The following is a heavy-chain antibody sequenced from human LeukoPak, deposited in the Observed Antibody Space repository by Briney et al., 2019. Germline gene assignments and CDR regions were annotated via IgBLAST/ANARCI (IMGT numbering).Heavy chain of an antibody. J-gene: IGHJ4*02. D-gene: IGHD1-7*01. CDR1: GGSITTSSYY. V-gene: IGHV4-39*01. CDR2: IYYTGGT. CDR3: ARRITGTTFDY. Sequence: SETLSLTCSVSGGSITTSSYYWGWIRQSPEKGLEWIGSIYYTGGTFYSPSLKSRVTISVDTSKNQFSLKLSSVTAADTAVYYCARRITGTTFDYWGQGTLVTVSS.